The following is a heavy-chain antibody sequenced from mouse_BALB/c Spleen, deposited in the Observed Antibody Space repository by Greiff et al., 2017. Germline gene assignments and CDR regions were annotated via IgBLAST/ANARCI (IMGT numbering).Heavy chain of an antibody. CDR3: ARQLRYAMDY. V-gene: IGHV2-6-7*01. CDR1: GFSLTGYG. CDR2: IWGDGST. J-gene: IGHJ4*01. D-gene: IGHD1-1*01. Sequence: VQLQESGPGLVAPSQSLSITCTVSGFSLTGYGLNWVRQPPGKGLEWLGMIWGDGSTDYNSALKSRLSISKDNSKSQVFLKMNSLQTDDTARYYCARQLRYAMDYWGQGTSVTVSS.